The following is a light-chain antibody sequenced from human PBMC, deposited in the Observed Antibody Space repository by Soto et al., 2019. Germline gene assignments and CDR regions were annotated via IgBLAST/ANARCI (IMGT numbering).Light chain of an antibody. V-gene: IGKV3-20*01. CDR2: GAS. CDR3: QQYAISPYT. Sequence: LLGPSACTLSLSPGKRANLSCRASQSVFNNHIAWYQQKPGQAPRLLIYGASRRATGIPDRFSGRESGTDFTLTITTLEPEDSAVYFCQQYAISPYTFGQGAKVDI. CDR1: QSVFNNH. J-gene: IGKJ2*01.